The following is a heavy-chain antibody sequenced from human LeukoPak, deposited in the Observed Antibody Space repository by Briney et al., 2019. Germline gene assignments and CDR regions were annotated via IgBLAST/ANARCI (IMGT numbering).Heavy chain of an antibody. CDR3: ARVPPSAHQMLSSDY. J-gene: IGHJ4*02. Sequence: ASVKVSCKALGYTFTDHYFHWLRQAPGQGLEWMGWIHPGRGDTNYAQNLQGRVTMTTDTSTSTAYMELRSLRSDDTAVYYCARVPPSAHQMLSSDYWGQGTQVTVST. V-gene: IGHV1-18*04. CDR2: IHPGRGDT. D-gene: IGHD2-2*01. CDR1: GYTFTDHY.